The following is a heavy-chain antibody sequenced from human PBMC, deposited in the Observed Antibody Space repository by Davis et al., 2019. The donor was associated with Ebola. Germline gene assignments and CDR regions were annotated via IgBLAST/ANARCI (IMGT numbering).Heavy chain of an antibody. V-gene: IGHV1-2*06. J-gene: IGHJ6*04. CDR2: INPNSGGT. CDR1: RYTFTGYY. Sequence: ASSVTVSCMASRYTFTGYYMHRVRLAPRQGLEWMGRINPNSGGTNYAQKFPGRVTMTRDTSISTAYMELSRLGSDKTAGYCCAGGGRAAAGTRSYGMDVWGKGTTVTVSS. CDR3: AGGGRAAAGTRSYGMDV. D-gene: IGHD6-13*01.